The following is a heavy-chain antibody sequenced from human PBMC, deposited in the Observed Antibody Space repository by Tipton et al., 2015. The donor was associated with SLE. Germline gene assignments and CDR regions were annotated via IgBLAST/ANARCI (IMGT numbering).Heavy chain of an antibody. D-gene: IGHD2-2*01. CDR1: GFTFSSYA. Sequence: SLRLSCAASGFTFSSYAMSWVRQAPGKGLEWVSVIYSGGSSTYYADSVKGRFTISRDNSKNTLYLQMNSLRAEDTAVYYCAKGPLGYCSSTSCYSGYMDVWGKGTTVTVSS. CDR2: IYSGGSST. J-gene: IGHJ6*03. V-gene: IGHV3-23*03. CDR3: AKGPLGYCSSTSCYSGYMDV.